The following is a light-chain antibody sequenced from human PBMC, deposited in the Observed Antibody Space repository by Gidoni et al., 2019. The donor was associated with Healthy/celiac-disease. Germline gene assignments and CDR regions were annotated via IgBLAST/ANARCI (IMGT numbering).Light chain of an antibody. Sequence: EIVLTQSPGTLSLSPGERATLSCRTSQSVSSSYLAWYQQKPGQAPRLLIYGASSRATGIPDRFSGSGSGTDFTLTISRLEPEGFAVYYCRQYGSSPDTFGQXTKLEIK. CDR2: GAS. J-gene: IGKJ2*01. CDR3: RQYGSSPDT. CDR1: QSVSSSY. V-gene: IGKV3-20*01.